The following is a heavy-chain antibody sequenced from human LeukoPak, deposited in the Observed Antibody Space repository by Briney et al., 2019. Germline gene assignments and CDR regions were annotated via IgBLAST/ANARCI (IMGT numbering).Heavy chain of an antibody. V-gene: IGHV5-51*01. D-gene: IGHD3-9*01. CDR2: IYPGDSET. CDR3: ARRTKGYYDILTGYYNPAWYFDY. J-gene: IGHJ4*02. CDR1: GYNFTNYW. Sequence: GESLKISCKASGYNFTNYWIGWVRQMPGKGLEWMAIIYPGDSETTYSPSFQGQVTISADKSINTAYLQWSSLKASDTAMYYCARRTKGYYDILTGYYNPAWYFDYWGQGTLVTVSS.